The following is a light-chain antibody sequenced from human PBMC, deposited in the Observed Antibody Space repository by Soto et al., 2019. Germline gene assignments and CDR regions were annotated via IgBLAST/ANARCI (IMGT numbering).Light chain of an antibody. CDR3: QQYNDWPPYT. Sequence: ETVMTQSPATLSVSPGERATLSCRASQSVYSNLAWYQQKPGQAPRLLTSDASTRATGIPARFSGSGSGTEFSLTISSLRSEDFAVYYCQQYNDWPPYTFGQGTKLEIK. V-gene: IGKV3-15*01. CDR2: DAS. J-gene: IGKJ2*01. CDR1: QSVYSN.